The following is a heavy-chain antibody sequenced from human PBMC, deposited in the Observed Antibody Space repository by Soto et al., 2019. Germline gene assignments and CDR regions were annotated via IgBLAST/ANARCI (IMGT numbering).Heavy chain of an antibody. J-gene: IGHJ2*01. D-gene: IGHD4-17*01. CDR2: IRSKAYGGTT. Sequence: GGSLRLSCTASGFTFGDYAMSWFRQAPGKGLEWVGFIRSKAYGGTTEYAASVKGRFTISRDDSKSIAYLQMNSLKTEDTAVYYCTRERTVTFYWYFDLWGRGTLVTVSS. CDR1: GFTFGDYA. V-gene: IGHV3-49*03. CDR3: TRERTVTFYWYFDL.